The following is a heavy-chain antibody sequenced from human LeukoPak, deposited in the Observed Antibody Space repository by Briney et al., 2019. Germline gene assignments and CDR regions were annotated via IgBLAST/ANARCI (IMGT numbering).Heavy chain of an antibody. CDR3: AREGPLIAAAGIRFDP. D-gene: IGHD6-13*01. CDR2: FYYSGST. J-gene: IGHJ5*02. V-gene: IGHV4-39*07. Sequence: SETLSLTCTVSGGSLSSSSYYWGWIRQPPGTGLEWIGSFYYSGSTYYNPSLKSRVTISVDTSKNQFSLQLNSVTAADTAVYYCAREGPLIAAAGIRFDPWGQGTLVTVSS. CDR1: GGSLSSSSYY.